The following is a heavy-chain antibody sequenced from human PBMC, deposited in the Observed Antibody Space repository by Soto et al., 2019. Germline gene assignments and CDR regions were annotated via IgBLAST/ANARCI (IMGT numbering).Heavy chain of an antibody. Sequence: SETLSLTCTVSGGSISSSSYYWGWIRQPPGKGLEWIGSIYYSGSTYYNPSLKSRVTISVDTSKNRFSLKLSSVTAADTAVYYCARRYKVAGTFFRSFTPMAATVWGQGTLVTVSS. CDR2: IYYSGST. CDR1: GGSISSSSYY. V-gene: IGHV4-39*01. CDR3: ARRYKVAGTFFRSFTPMAATV. J-gene: IGHJ4*02. D-gene: IGHD6-19*01.